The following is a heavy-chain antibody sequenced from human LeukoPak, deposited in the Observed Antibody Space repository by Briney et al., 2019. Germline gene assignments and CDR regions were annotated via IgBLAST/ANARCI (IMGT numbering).Heavy chain of an antibody. CDR1: GGSFSGYY. CDR3: ARRGYSSNWGFDY. D-gene: IGHD6-13*01. V-gene: IGHV4-34*01. J-gene: IGHJ4*02. CDR2: INHSGST. Sequence: PSETLSLTCAVYGGSFSGYYWSWIRQPPGKGLEWIGEINHSGSTNYNPSLKSRVTISVDTSKNQFSLKLSSVTAADTAVYYCARRGYSSNWGFDYWSQGTLVTVSS.